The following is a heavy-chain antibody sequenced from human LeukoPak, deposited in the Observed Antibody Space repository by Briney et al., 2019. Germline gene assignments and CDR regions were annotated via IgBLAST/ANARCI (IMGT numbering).Heavy chain of an antibody. CDR1: GFTFSSYA. J-gene: IGHJ4*02. V-gene: IGHV3-21*01. Sequence: PGGSLRLSCAASGFTFSSYAMSWVRQAPGKGLEWVSSISSSSSYIYYADSVKGRFTISRDNAKNSLYLQMSGLRAEDTAVYYCARDGHRGKNFDYWGQGTLVTVSS. CDR3: ARDGHRGKNFDY. D-gene: IGHD3-16*01. CDR2: ISSSSSYI.